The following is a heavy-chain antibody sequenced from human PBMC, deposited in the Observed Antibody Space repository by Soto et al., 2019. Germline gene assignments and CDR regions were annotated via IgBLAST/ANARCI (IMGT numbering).Heavy chain of an antibody. CDR2: ISSTTSYI. CDR1: GFTFTRYS. V-gene: IGHV3-21*06. CDR3: ARESEDLTSNFDY. Sequence: GGSLSLSCAASGFTFTRYSMNWVRQAPGKGLEWVSSISSTTSYIYYGDSMKGRFTISRDNAKNSLYLEMNSLGAEDTAVYYGARESEDLTSNFDYWGQGTLVTVSS. J-gene: IGHJ4*02.